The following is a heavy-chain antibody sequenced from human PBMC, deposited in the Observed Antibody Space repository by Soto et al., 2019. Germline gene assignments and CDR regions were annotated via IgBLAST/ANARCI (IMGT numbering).Heavy chain of an antibody. D-gene: IGHD1-26*01. CDR2: IYYSGST. Sequence: SLSRRVSGGYIIGGGYYRIRNRRPPGKGLEWIGYIYYSGSTYYNPSLKSRVTISVDTSKNQFSLKLSSVTAADTAVYYCVRVVGELAATWNCLDLCGQGTLVSLSS. CDR3: VRVVGELAATWNCLDL. V-gene: IGHV4-30-4*01. J-gene: IGHJ5*02. CDR1: GGYIIGGGYY.